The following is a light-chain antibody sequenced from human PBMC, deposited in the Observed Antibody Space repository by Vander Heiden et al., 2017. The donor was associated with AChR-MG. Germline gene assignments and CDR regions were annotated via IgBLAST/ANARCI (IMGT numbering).Light chain of an antibody. CDR3: GTWDSSLSAGV. CDR1: SSNIGNNY. V-gene: IGLV1-51*01. Sequence: QSVLTQPPSGSAAPGKKVTISCSGSSSNIGNNYVSWYQQLPGTAAKLLIYDNNKRPSGIPDRFSGSKSGTSATLGITGLQTGDEADYYCGTWDSSLSAGVFGGGTKLTVL. CDR2: DNN. J-gene: IGLJ3*02.